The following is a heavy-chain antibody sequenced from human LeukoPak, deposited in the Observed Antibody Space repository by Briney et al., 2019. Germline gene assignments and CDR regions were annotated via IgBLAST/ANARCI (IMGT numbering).Heavy chain of an antibody. CDR3: ARVAYYYDSSGYYYFFDY. D-gene: IGHD3-22*01. V-gene: IGHV1-2*02. Sequence: ASVKVSCKASGYTFTGYYMHWVRQAPGQGLEWMGWINPNSGGTNYAQKLQGRVTMTRDTSISTAYMELSRLRSDDTAVYYCARVAYYYDSSGYYYFFDYWGQGTLVTVSS. CDR1: GYTFTGYY. CDR2: INPNSGGT. J-gene: IGHJ4*02.